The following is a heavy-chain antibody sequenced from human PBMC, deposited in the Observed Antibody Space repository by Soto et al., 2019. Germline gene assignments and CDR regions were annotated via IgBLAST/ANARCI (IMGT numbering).Heavy chain of an antibody. Sequence: GASVKVSCKASGYTFTSYDINWVRQATGQGLGWMGWMNPNSGNTGYAQKFQGRVTMTRNTSISTAYMELSSLRSEDTAVYYCARGLIMITFGGVIALDAFDIWGQGTMVTVSS. J-gene: IGHJ3*02. CDR2: MNPNSGNT. D-gene: IGHD3-16*02. CDR1: GYTFTSYD. V-gene: IGHV1-8*01. CDR3: ARGLIMITFGGVIALDAFDI.